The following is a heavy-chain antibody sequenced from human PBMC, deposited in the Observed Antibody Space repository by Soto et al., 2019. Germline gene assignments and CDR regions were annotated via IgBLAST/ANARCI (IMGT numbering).Heavy chain of an antibody. J-gene: IGHJ5*02. CDR2: ISNTSRTI. CDR1: GFSFSEYY. CDR3: VRRDLGDYADPFHP. V-gene: IGHV3-11*01. D-gene: IGHD4-17*01. Sequence: QVQLLESGGGLVRPGGSLRLSCAASGFSFSEYYMTWIRQAPGKGLEWLSYISNTSRTIYYAESVKGRFTISRDNAANLLSLQMNGLRAEGTAVYCCVRRDLGDYADPFHPWGRATLVTVSS.